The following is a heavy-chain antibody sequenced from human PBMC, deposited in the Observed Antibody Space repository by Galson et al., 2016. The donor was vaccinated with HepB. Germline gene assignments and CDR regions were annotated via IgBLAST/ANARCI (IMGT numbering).Heavy chain of an antibody. CDR1: GFTFSSFA. CDR3: AKDQRYMESSGWYDFDF. V-gene: IGHV3-23*01. Sequence: SLRLPCAASGFTFSSFAMSWVRQAPGKGLEWVAAISGSASRTYSAGSVKGRFTISRDNSKNTLYLLMNSLRAEDTAIYYCAKDQRYMESSGWYDFDFWGQGTLVIVSS. J-gene: IGHJ4*02. D-gene: IGHD6-19*01. CDR2: ISGSASRT.